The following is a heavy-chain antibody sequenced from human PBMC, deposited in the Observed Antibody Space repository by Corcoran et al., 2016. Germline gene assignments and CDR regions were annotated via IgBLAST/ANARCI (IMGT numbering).Heavy chain of an antibody. CDR2: IIPIFGTA. CDR3: ARVPPTYYYDSSGYGAAAFDI. D-gene: IGHD3-22*01. Sequence: QVQLVQSGAEVKKPGSSVKVSCKASGGTFSSYAISWVRQAPGQGLEWMGGIIPIFGTANYAQKFQGRVTITADESTSTAYMELSSLRSEDTAVYYCARVPPTYYYDSSGYGAAAFDIWGQGTMVTVSS. CDR1: GGTFSSYA. J-gene: IGHJ3*02. V-gene: IGHV1-69*01.